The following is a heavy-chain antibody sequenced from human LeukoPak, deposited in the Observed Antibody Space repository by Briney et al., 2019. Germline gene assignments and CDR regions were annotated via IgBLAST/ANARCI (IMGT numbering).Heavy chain of an antibody. J-gene: IGHJ3*02. CDR1: GFTFVDYG. V-gene: IGHV3-20*04. CDR2: INWNGGST. CDR3: ARLRRYNWNYKGAFDI. Sequence: GGGLRVSCAASGFTFVDYGMSWVGQAPGKGLAGASGINWNGGSTGYADSVKGRFTISRDNAKNSLYLQMNSLRAEDTAVYYCARLRRYNWNYKGAFDIWGQGTMVTVSS. D-gene: IGHD1-7*01.